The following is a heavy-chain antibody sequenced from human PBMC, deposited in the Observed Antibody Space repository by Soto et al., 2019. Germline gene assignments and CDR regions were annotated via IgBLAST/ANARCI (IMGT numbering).Heavy chain of an antibody. CDR2: IYYSGST. D-gene: IGHD5-18*01. CDR1: GGSISSGDYY. J-gene: IGHJ4*02. V-gene: IGHV4-30-4*01. Sequence: QVQLQESGPGLVKPSQTLSLTCTVSGGSISSGDYYWSWIRQPPGKGLEWFVYIYYSGSTYYNPSLQSRVTISVDTSKNQFSLKLSPVTAADTAVYYCANQRIQLPSKGYWGQGTLVTVSS. CDR3: ANQRIQLPSKGY.